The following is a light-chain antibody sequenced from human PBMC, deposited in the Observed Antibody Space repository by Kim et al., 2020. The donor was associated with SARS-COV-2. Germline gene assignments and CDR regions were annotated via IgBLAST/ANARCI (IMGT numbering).Light chain of an antibody. J-gene: IGKJ2*01. CDR3: QQLSSYPPT. CDR1: QGISGY. V-gene: IGKV1-9*01. Sequence: IQLTQSPSSLSASVGDRVTITCRTSQGISGYLAWFQQHPGKAPKLLIYAASTLQGGVPSRFSGSGSGTDFTLTIHSLQPEDFATYYCQQLSSYPPTFGQGTKLEI. CDR2: AAS.